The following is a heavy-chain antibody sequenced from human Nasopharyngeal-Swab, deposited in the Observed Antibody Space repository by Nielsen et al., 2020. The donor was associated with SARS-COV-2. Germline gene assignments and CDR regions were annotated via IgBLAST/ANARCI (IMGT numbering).Heavy chain of an antibody. CDR2: IYHSGST. V-gene: IGHV4-4*02. J-gene: IGHJ4*02. Sequence: WIRQPPGKGLEWIGEIYHSGSTNYNPSLESRVTISVDKSKNQFSLKLSSVTAADTAVYYCARGRRDIVVVVAAKTYYFDYWGQGTLVTVSS. D-gene: IGHD2-15*01. CDR3: ARGRRDIVVVVAAKTYYFDY.